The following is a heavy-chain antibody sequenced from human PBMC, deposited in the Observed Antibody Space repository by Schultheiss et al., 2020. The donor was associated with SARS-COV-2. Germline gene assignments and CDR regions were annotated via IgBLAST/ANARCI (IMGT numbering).Heavy chain of an antibody. CDR1: GFTFDDYA. CDR2: ISWNSGSI. Sequence: GGSLRLSCAASGFTFDDYAMHWVRQAPGKGLEWVSGISWNSGSIGYADSVKGRFTISRDNAKNTLYLQMNSLRAEDTAVYYCAREDGGDAFDIWGQGTMVTVSS. J-gene: IGHJ3*02. V-gene: IGHV3-9*01. D-gene: IGHD3-16*01. CDR3: AREDGGDAFDI.